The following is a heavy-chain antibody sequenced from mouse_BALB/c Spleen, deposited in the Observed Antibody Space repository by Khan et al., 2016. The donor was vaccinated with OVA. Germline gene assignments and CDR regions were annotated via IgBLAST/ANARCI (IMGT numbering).Heavy chain of an antibody. CDR1: GFNIKDTY. V-gene: IGHV14-3*02. D-gene: IGHD2-3*01. J-gene: IGHJ1*01. Sequence: EVQLQQSGAELVKPGASVKLSCTASGFNIKDTYLHWVKQRPEQGLEWVGRIAPANGNNQYDPKFQGKAALTLDNSSNTSSLQPHRPTSEDTAVDYCARPSYDPRDFEVWGAGTTVTVSS. CDR3: ARPSYDPRDFEV. CDR2: IAPANGNN.